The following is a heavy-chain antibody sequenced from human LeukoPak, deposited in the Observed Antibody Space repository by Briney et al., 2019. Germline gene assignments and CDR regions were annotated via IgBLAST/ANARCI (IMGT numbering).Heavy chain of an antibody. V-gene: IGHV3-15*01. CDR1: GFTFSNAW. CDR3: TTDHPYDILTGPHIDY. Sequence: PGGSLRLSCAATGFTFSNAWMSWVRQAPGKGLEWVGRIKSKTDGGTTDYAAPVKGRFTISRDDSKNTLYLQMNSLKTEDTAVYYCTTDHPYDILTGPHIDYWGQGTLVTVSS. D-gene: IGHD3-9*01. CDR2: IKSKTDGGTT. J-gene: IGHJ4*02.